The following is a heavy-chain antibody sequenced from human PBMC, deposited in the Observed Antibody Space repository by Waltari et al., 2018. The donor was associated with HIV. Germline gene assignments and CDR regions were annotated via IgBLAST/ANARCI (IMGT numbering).Heavy chain of an antibody. CDR3: VRQPLRHDL. V-gene: IGHV3-7*01. Sequence: EVKLVESGGGAVQTGGSLRLSCEGSGFTFSSLAMDWVRQTPGKGLEWVAQISYDAREKFHGDSVRGRFVVSRDNARNSIFLQMNNLRDDDTGVYFCVRQPLRHDL. CDR1: GFTFSSLA. J-gene: IGHJ2*01. CDR2: ISYDAREK.